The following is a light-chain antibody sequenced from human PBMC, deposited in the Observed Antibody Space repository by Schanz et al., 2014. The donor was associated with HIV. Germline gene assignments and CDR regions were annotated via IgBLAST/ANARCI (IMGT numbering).Light chain of an antibody. Sequence: DIQMTQSPSTLSASVGDTVTIACRTSQDIRPRLAWYQQKPGKAPNLLISKISALGGGVPARFSGRGSGTEFTLTISSLQPNDFTTYYCHHYGSSSFAFGQGTKLDIK. CDR2: KIS. J-gene: IGKJ2*01. V-gene: IGKV1-5*03. CDR3: HHYGSSSFA. CDR1: QDIRPR.